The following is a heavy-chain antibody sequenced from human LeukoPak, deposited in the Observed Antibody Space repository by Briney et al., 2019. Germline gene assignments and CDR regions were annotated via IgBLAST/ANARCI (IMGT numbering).Heavy chain of an antibody. CDR3: ARATYYDSSGYWNYYYYGMDV. J-gene: IGHJ6*02. CDR2: INHSGST. Sequence: PSETLSLTCAVYGGSFSGYYWSWIRQPPGKGLEWIGEINHSGSTNYNPSLKSRVTISVDTSKNQFSLKLSSVTAADTAVYYCARATYYDSSGYWNYYYYGMDVWGQGTTVTVSS. D-gene: IGHD3-22*01. V-gene: IGHV4-34*01. CDR1: GGSFSGYY.